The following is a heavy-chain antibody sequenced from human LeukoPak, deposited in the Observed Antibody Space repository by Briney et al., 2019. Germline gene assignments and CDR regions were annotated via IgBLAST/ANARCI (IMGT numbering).Heavy chain of an antibody. CDR2: VYGGGGT. CDR3: ARGGYCTSKSCYRGWFDT. V-gene: IGHV3-66*01. D-gene: IGHD2-2*01. Sequence: PGGSPRLSCAASGFTVSSNYMTWVRQAPGKGLEWVSVVYGGGGTYYADSVKGRFTISRDNSKNTLYLQMNSLRAEDTAVYYCARGGYCTSKSCYRGWFDTWGQGTLVTVSS. CDR1: GFTVSSNY. J-gene: IGHJ5*02.